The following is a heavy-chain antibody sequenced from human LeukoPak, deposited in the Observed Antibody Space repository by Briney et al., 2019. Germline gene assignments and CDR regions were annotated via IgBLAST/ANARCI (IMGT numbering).Heavy chain of an antibody. CDR3: ARARRASGSPYYFDY. CDR2: INPSGGST. CDR1: GYTFTSYY. D-gene: IGHD1-26*01. Sequence: GASVKVSCKASGYTFTSYYMHWVRQAPGQGLEWMGIINPSGGSTSYAQKFQGRVTMTRDTSTSTVCMELSSLRSEDTAVYYCARARRASGSPYYFDYWGQGTLVTVSS. J-gene: IGHJ4*02. V-gene: IGHV1-46*03.